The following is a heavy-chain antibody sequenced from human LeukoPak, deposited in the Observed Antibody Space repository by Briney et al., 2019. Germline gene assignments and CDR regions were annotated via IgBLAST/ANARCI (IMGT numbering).Heavy chain of an antibody. CDR1: GYSISSGYY. CDR2: IYHSGST. V-gene: IGHV4-38-2*02. CDR3: ARGGLGSSRPH. J-gene: IGHJ4*02. D-gene: IGHD6-6*01. Sequence: SETLSLTWTVSGYSISSGYYWGGIRQPPGKGLEWIGSIYHSGSTYYNPALKSRVTISVDTSKNQYTLRLSSVTAADTAVYYCARGGLGSSRPHWGQGTLVTVSS.